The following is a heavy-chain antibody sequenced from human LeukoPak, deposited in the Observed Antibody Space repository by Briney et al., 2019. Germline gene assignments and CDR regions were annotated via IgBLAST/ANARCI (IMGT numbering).Heavy chain of an antibody. V-gene: IGHV3-49*04. CDR1: GFTFGDYA. Sequence: GGSLRLSCTASGFTFGDYAMNWVRQAPGKGLEWVGFTRSRAYGGTTDYAASVKGRFTISRDDFKGVAHLQMNSLKTEDTATYYCTREGTYSSSAPFDYWGQGTLVTVSS. CDR3: TREGTYSSSAPFDY. CDR2: TRSRAYGGTT. D-gene: IGHD6-6*01. J-gene: IGHJ4*02.